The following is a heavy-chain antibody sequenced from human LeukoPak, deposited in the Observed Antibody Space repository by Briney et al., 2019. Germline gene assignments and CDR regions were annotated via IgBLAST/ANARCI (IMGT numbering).Heavy chain of an antibody. J-gene: IGHJ4*02. V-gene: IGHV1-46*01. CDR2: INPSGGST. CDR1: GYTFTSYY. CDR3: AITRARNYDVDY. D-gene: IGHD1-7*01. Sequence: ASVKVSCKASGYTFTSYYMHWVRQAPGQGLEWMGIINPSGGSTSYAQKFQGRVTMTRDMSTSTVYMELSSLRSEDTAVYYCAITRARNYDVDYWGQGTLVTVSS.